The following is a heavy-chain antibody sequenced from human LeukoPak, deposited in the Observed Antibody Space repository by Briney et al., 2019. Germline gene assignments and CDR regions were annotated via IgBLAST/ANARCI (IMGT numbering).Heavy chain of an antibody. Sequence: SETLSLTCAVSGGSISSSNWWSWVRQPSGKGLEWIGEIYHSGSTNYNPSLKSRVTISVDKSKNQFSLKLSSVTAADTAVYYCASRVVVVIIDAFDIWGQGTIVTVSS. CDR1: GGSISSSNW. J-gene: IGHJ3*02. V-gene: IGHV4-4*02. D-gene: IGHD3-22*01. CDR3: ASRVVVVIIDAFDI. CDR2: IYHSGST.